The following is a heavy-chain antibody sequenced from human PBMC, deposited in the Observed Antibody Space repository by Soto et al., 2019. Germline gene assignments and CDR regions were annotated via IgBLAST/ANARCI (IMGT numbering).Heavy chain of an antibody. CDR3: ARDDVVITLPTI. V-gene: IGHV4-31*03. D-gene: IGHD3-22*01. CDR1: GGSISSGGYY. J-gene: IGHJ4*02. CDR2: IYYSGST. Sequence: SETLSLTCTVSGGSISSGGYYWSWIRHHPGKGLEWIGYIYYSGSTYYNPSLKSRVTISVDTSKNQFSLKLSSVTAADTAVYFWARDDVVITLPTIWGQGTLVTVSS.